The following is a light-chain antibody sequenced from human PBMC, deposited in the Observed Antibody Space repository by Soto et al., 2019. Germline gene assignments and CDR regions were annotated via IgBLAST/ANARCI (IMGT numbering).Light chain of an antibody. CDR3: CSYAGNYSYV. Sequence: QSVLTQPRSVSGSPGQSVTISCTGTNSDVGAYNFVSWYQQLPGKAPKLMIYAVNKRPSGVPDRFSGSKSGNTASLTISGLLAEDEADYYCCSYAGNYSYVFGIGTKVTV. CDR1: NSDVGAYNF. J-gene: IGLJ1*01. CDR2: AVN. V-gene: IGLV2-11*01.